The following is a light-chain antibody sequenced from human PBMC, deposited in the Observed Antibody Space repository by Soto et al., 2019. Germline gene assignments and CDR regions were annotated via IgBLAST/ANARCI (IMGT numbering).Light chain of an antibody. CDR1: SSDVGGYNY. CDR2: EVT. J-gene: IGLJ2*01. V-gene: IGLV2-8*01. Sequence: QSALTQPPSASGSLGQSVTISCTGTSSDVGGYNYVSWHQQHPGKAPKLMIYEVTERPSGVPDRFSGSKPGNTASLTVSGLQAEDEADYYCSSFAGGGNPVLFGGGTKLTVL. CDR3: SSFAGGGNPVL.